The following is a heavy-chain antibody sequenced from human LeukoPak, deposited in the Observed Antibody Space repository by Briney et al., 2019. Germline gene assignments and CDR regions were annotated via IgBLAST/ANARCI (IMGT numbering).Heavy chain of an antibody. CDR2: ISYDGTNK. Sequence: PGRSLRLSSAASGFTFNTPAMRWVRQAPGKGLEWVAVISYDGTNKFYADSVKGRFTISRDNSKNTLYLQMNSLRAEDTAVYYCARPGMGFGWSYFDYWGQGTLVTVSS. V-gene: IGHV3-30-3*01. D-gene: IGHD6-19*01. CDR1: GFTFNTPA. CDR3: ARPGMGFGWSYFDY. J-gene: IGHJ4*02.